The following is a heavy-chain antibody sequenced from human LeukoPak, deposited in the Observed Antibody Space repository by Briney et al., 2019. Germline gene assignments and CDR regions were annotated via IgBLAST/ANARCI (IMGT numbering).Heavy chain of an antibody. D-gene: IGHD1-1*01. Sequence: PGGSLRLSCAASGFTFSSYAMHWVRQAPGKGLEWVAVISYDGSNKYYADSVKGRFTISRDNSKNTLYLQMGSLRAEDMAVYYCARELPGTTGTYFDYWGQGTLVTVSS. CDR3: ARELPGTTGTYFDY. CDR1: GFTFSSYA. V-gene: IGHV3-30*14. CDR2: ISYDGSNK. J-gene: IGHJ4*02.